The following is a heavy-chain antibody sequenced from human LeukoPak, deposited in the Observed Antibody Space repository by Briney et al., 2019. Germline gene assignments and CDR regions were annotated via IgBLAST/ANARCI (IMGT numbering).Heavy chain of an antibody. D-gene: IGHD2-21*01. CDR3: AVSILWNWFDP. CDR1: GGSFSGYY. J-gene: IGHJ5*02. CDR2: INHSGST. V-gene: IGHV4-34*01. Sequence: SETLSLTCAVYGGSFSGYYWSWIRQPPGKGLEWIGEINHSGSTNYNPSLKSRVTISVDTSKNQFSLKLSSVTAADTAVYYCAVSILWNWFDPWGQGTLVTVSS.